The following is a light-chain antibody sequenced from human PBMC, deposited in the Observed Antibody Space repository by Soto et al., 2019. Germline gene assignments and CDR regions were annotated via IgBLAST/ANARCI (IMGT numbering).Light chain of an antibody. CDR3: SSYTTSNTYV. CDR1: SSDIGVYNY. V-gene: IGLV2-14*01. Sequence: QSALTQPVSVSGSPGQSITFSCTGTSSDIGVYNYVSWYQQHPGKAPKLMIYEVNNRPSGVSNRFSGSKSGNTASLTISGLQAEDEADYYCSSYTTSNTYVFGTGTKVTVL. J-gene: IGLJ1*01. CDR2: EVN.